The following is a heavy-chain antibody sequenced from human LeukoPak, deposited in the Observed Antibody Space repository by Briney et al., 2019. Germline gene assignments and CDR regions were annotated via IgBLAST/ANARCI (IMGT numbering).Heavy chain of an antibody. CDR3: ARGGRIGFDP. CDR2: IYYSGST. CDR1: GGSISSYY. V-gene: IGHV4-59*01. Sequence: PSETLSLTCTVSGGSISSYYWSWIRQPPGKGLEWIGYIYYSGSTNYNPSLTSRVTISVDTSKNQFSLKLGSVTAADTAVYYCARGGRIGFDPWGQGTLVTVSS. D-gene: IGHD3-16*02. J-gene: IGHJ5*02.